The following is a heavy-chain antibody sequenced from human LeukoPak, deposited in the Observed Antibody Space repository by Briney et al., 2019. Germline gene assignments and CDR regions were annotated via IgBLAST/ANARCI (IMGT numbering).Heavy chain of an antibody. J-gene: IGHJ5*02. V-gene: IGHV4-34*01. CDR3: ARGRISSSWYRNWFDP. D-gene: IGHD6-13*01. Sequence: SETLSLTCAVYGGSFSGYYWSWIRQPPGKGLEWIGEINHSGSTNYNLSLKSRVTISVDTSKNQFSLKLSSVTAADTAVYYCARGRISSSWYRNWFDPWGQGTLVTVSS. CDR1: GGSFSGYY. CDR2: INHSGST.